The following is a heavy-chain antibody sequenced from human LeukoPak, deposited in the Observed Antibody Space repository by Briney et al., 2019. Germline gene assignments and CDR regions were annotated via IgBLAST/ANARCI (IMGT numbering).Heavy chain of an antibody. J-gene: IGHJ5*02. CDR2: INQDGSEK. D-gene: IGHD4-17*01. V-gene: IGHV3-7*01. CDR3: ARGRYGDYA. CDR1: GFTFSIYW. Sequence: GGSLRLSCAASGFTFSIYWMTWVRQAPGKGLEWVASINQDGSEKYYVDSVKGRFTISRDNGKNSLFLQMNSLRAEDTSVYYCARGRYGDYAWGQGTLVTVSS.